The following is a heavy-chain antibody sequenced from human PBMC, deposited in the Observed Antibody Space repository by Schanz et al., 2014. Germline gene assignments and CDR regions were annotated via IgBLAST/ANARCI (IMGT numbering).Heavy chain of an antibody. Sequence: QVQLQESGPGLVKPSETLSLTCTVSGGSISSYYWSWLRQAPGKGLEWIGYIYYTGSTNNNPSLTSRVTMSVDTSTNQCSLRLASVTAADTALYYCARVISPHRGAASWLDPWGQGTLVTVSS. D-gene: IGHD2-15*01. CDR3: ARVISPHRGAASWLDP. CDR2: IYYTGST. V-gene: IGHV4-59*01. CDR1: GGSISSYY. J-gene: IGHJ5*02.